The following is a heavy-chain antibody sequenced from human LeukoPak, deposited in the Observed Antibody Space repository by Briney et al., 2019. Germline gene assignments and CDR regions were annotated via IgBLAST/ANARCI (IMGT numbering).Heavy chain of an antibody. CDR2: ISYDGSNK. CDR3: AREDPPPFPDILTGYPDF. V-gene: IGHV3-30*04. J-gene: IGHJ4*02. Sequence: GGSLRLSCAASGFIFSSYAMHWVRQAPGKGLEWVAVISYDGSNKYYADSVKGRFTISRDNSKNTLYLQMNSLRAEDTAVYYCAREDPPPFPDILTGYPDFWGQGTLVTVSS. CDR1: GFIFSSYA. D-gene: IGHD3-9*01.